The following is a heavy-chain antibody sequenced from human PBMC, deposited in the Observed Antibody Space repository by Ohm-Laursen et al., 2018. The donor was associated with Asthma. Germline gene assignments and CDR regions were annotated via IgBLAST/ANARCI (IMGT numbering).Heavy chain of an antibody. V-gene: IGHV1-69*13. J-gene: IGHJ3*02. CDR2: IIPIFGTA. Sequence: GASVKVSCKASGGTFSSYAISWVRQAPGQGLEWMGGIIPIFGTANYAQKFQGRVTITADESISTAYMELSRLRSDDTAVYYCSRSPIPADYDFWSGHKDGFDIWGQGTMGTVSS. CDR1: GGTFSSYA. CDR3: SRSPIPADYDFWSGHKDGFDI. D-gene: IGHD3-3*01.